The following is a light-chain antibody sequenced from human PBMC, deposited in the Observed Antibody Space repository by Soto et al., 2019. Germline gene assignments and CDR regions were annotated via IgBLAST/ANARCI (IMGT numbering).Light chain of an antibody. CDR2: RNN. V-gene: IGLV1-47*01. J-gene: IGLJ3*02. CDR1: SSNIGSNY. Sequence: QSVLTQPPSASGTPGQRVTISCSGSSSNIGSNYVYWYHQQFPGMAPKLLIYRNNQRPSGVPDRFSGSKSGTSASLAISGLRSEDEVDYYCAAWDDSLRGWVFGGGTKLTVL. CDR3: AAWDDSLRGWV.